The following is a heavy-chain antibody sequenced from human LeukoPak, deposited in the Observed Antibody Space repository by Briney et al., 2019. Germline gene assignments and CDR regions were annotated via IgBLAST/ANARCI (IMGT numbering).Heavy chain of an antibody. V-gene: IGHV3-30-3*01. J-gene: IGHJ4*02. D-gene: IGHD4-17*01. CDR1: GFTFSSYA. CDR3: ARGDGDYYWVFDY. Sequence: PGGSLRLSCAASGFTFSSYAMHWVRQAPGKGLEWVAVISYDGSNKYYADSVKGRFTISRDNSKNTLYLQMNSLRAEDTAVYYCARGDGDYYWVFDYWGQGTLVTVSS. CDR2: ISYDGSNK.